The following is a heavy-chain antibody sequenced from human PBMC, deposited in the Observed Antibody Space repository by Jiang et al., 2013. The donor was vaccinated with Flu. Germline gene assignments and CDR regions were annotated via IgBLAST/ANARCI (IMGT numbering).Heavy chain of an antibody. D-gene: IGHD3-10*01. V-gene: IGHV3-23*01. J-gene: IGHJ4*02. CDR2: IGGSGDSK. CDR3: AKALTMVRGVHPYYFDY. Sequence: GLEWVSAIGGSGDSKYYADSVKGRFTISRDNSKNTLYLQMNSLRAEDTAVYYCAKALTMVRGVHPYYFDYWGQGTLVTVSS.